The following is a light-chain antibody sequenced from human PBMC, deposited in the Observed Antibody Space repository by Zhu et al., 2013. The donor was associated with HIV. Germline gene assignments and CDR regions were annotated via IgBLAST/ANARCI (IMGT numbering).Light chain of an antibody. J-gene: IGKJ2*04. CDR3: QQFNSYPCS. CDR2: DAS. CDR1: RSISSW. Sequence: GDRVTITCRASRSISSWLAWYQQKPGKAPKLLIYDASSLESGVPSRFSGSGSGTDFTLTISSLQPEDFATYYCQQFNSYPCSFGQGTKLEIK. V-gene: IGKV1-5*01.